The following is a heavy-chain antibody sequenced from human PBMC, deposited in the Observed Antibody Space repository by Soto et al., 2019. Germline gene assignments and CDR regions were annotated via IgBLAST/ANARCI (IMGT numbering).Heavy chain of an antibody. D-gene: IGHD6-19*01. Sequence: ASVKVSCKASGYTFTSYGISWVRQAPGKGLEWMGWISAYNGNTNYAQKLQGRVTMTTDTSTSTAYMELRSLRSDDTAVYYCARAPYSSGWYVHYFDYWGQGTLVTVSS. CDR3: ARAPYSSGWYVHYFDY. J-gene: IGHJ4*02. CDR2: ISAYNGNT. V-gene: IGHV1-18*01. CDR1: GYTFTSYG.